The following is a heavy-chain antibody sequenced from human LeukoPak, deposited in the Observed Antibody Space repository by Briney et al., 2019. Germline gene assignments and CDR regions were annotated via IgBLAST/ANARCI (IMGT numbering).Heavy chain of an antibody. CDR2: IIPIFGTA. CDR3: ARGKLMVRGVIIGGGYYYYYYGMDV. CDR1: GGTFSSYA. J-gene: IGHJ6*04. Sequence: SVEVSCKASGGTFSSYAISWVRQAPGQGLEWMGGIIPIFGTANYAQKFQGRVTITADESTSTAYMELSSLRSEDTAVYYCARGKLMVRGVIIGGGYYYYYYGMDVWGKGTTVTVSS. V-gene: IGHV1-69*01. D-gene: IGHD3-10*01.